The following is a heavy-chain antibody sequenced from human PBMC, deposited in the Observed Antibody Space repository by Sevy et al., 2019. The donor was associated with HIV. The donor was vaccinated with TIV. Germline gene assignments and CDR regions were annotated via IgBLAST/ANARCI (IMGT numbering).Heavy chain of an antibody. Sequence: GGSLRLSCVASGFTFSNYCMNWVRQAPGKGLEWVSSITSGGSDIYYADSVKGRFTISRDNAKNSVYLQMNSLRAEDTAVYFCARGATKTGSYSGAYWGQGTLVTVS. J-gene: IGHJ4*02. CDR2: ITSGGSDI. D-gene: IGHD1-26*01. CDR3: ARGATKTGSYSGAY. V-gene: IGHV3-21*01. CDR1: GFTFSNYC.